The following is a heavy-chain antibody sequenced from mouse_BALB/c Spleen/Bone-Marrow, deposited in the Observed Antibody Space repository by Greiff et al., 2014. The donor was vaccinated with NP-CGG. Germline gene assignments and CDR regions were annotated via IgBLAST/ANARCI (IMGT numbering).Heavy chain of an antibody. J-gene: IGHJ3*01. CDR2: FNPRNSDS. V-gene: IGHV1-5*01. CDR1: GYTFTTYW. D-gene: IGHD1-2*01. Sequence: VQLQQSGTVVARPGTSVRMSCKASGYTFTTYWMHWVKQRPGQGLEWIGAFNPRNSDSHYNQKFKAKAELTAVTSANTAYMELGSLTDEDSAVYYCTSPGDYGYYGFAYWGQGTLVTVSA. CDR3: TSPGDYGYYGFAY.